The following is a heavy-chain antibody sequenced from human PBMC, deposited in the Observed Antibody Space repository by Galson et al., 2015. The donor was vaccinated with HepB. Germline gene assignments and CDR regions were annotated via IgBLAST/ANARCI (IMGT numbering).Heavy chain of an antibody. Sequence: SVKVSCKASGYKFISYYMHWVRQAPRQGLEWMGIINPSGGSTDYAPKFQGRVTLTRDTSTSTVFMELSSLRSDDPAVYFCARGVLLWDGPDYWGQGTLVTVSS. CDR1: GYKFISYY. CDR3: ARGVLLWDGPDY. J-gene: IGHJ4*02. CDR2: INPSGGST. V-gene: IGHV1-46*01. D-gene: IGHD3-10*01.